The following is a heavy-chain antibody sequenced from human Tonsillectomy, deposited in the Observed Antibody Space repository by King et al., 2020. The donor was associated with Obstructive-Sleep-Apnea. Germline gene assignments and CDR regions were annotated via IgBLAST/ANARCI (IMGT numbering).Heavy chain of an antibody. CDR1: GFTFISSYV. Sequence: VQLVESGGGVVQPGMSLRLSCAASGFTFISSYVVHWVRQAPGKGLEWGAVISYDGKNKYYADSVKGRFTISRDNSKNTLYLQMNSLRAEDSAVYSCARDPTNHFDSSGYYATHLDSWGQGTLVTVSS. CDR3: ARDPTNHFDSSGYYATHLDS. CDR2: ISYDGKNK. V-gene: IGHV3-30*04. J-gene: IGHJ4*02. D-gene: IGHD3-22*01.